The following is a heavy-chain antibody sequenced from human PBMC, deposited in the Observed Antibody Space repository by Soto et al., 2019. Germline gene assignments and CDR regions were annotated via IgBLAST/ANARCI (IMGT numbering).Heavy chain of an antibody. J-gene: IGHJ4*02. CDR2: ISAYNGNT. CDR3: ARDNGYSYRTGRVDY. D-gene: IGHD5-18*01. Sequence: QVQLVQSGAEVKKPGASVKVSCKASGHTFTSNGISWVRHAPGQGLAWMGWISAYNGNTNYAQKIQGRVRMTTDTSTSTADMELRSLRSDDAAVYYCARDNGYSYRTGRVDYWGQGTLVTVSS. CDR1: GHTFTSNG. V-gene: IGHV1-18*01.